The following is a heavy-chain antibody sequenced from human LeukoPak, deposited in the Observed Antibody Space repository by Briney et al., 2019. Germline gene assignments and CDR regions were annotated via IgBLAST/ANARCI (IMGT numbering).Heavy chain of an antibody. J-gene: IGHJ6*02. CDR1: GFTFISYG. CDR3: AKEGRGSGWYRGYDYYGMDV. CDR2: ISYDGSNK. V-gene: IGHV3-30*18. D-gene: IGHD6-19*01. Sequence: GGSLRLSCAASGFTFISYGMHWIRQAPGKGLEWVAVISYDGSNKYYADSVKGRFTISRDNSKNTLYLQMNSLRAEDTAVYYCAKEGRGSGWYRGYDYYGMDVWGQGTTVTVSS.